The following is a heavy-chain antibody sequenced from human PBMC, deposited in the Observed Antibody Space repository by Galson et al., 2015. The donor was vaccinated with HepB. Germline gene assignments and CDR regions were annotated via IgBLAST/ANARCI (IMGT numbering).Heavy chain of an antibody. CDR2: IYYSGST. CDR3: ARQPPQYGGHSRYFDL. Sequence: ETLSLTCTVSGDSVSSGSYSWSWIRQPPGKGLEWIGFIYYSGSTNYNPSLKSRVTISVDTSKNQFSLKLSSMTAADTAVYYCARQPPQYGGHSRYFDLWGRGTLVTVSS. J-gene: IGHJ2*01. CDR1: GDSVSSGSYS. V-gene: IGHV4-61*01. D-gene: IGHD4-23*01.